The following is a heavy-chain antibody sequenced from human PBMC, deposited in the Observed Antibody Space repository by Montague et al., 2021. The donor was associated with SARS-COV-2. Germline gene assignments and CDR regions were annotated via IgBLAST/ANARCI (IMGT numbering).Heavy chain of an antibody. CDR1: GGSISSGGYY. CDR3: ARARRGRGSGSYFDILVNWFDP. CDR2: IYYSGST. J-gene: IGHJ5*02. Sequence: TLSLTRTVSGGSISSGGYYWSWIRQHPGKGLEWIGYIYYSGSTYYXPSLKSRVTISVDTSKNQFSLKLSSVTAADTAVYYCARARRGRGSGSYFDILVNWFDPWGQGTLVTVSS. V-gene: IGHV4-31*03. D-gene: IGHD3-10*01.